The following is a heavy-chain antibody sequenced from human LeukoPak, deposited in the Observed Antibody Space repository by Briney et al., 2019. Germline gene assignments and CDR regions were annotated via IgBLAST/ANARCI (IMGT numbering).Heavy chain of an antibody. J-gene: IGHJ4*02. V-gene: IGHV3-23*01. CDR3: AKERCSTSCYLCDS. CDR1: GFAFSTYV. Sequence: GGSLRLSCAASGFAFSTYVMNWLRQAPGKGLEWVSALSGSDESTYYADSVKGRCTISRDKPTNTVYLQMNSLRAEDTAVYYCAKERCSTSCYLCDSWGQGTLVTVSS. D-gene: IGHD2-2*01. CDR2: LSGSDEST.